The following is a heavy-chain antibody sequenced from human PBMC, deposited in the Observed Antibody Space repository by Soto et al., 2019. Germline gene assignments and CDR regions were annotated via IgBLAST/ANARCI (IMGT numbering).Heavy chain of an antibody. J-gene: IGHJ4*02. D-gene: IGHD1-1*01. CDR1: GFTFSNYA. Sequence: GGSLRLSCSASGFTFSNYAIHWVRQAPGKGLEYVAAITNNGGSTYYADSMKGRFTISRDNSKSTVFLQMSSLRPEDTAIYYCVKDHCPYQLNFELWGRGTLVTVAS. CDR2: ITNNGGST. V-gene: IGHV3-64D*06. CDR3: VKDHCPYQLNFEL.